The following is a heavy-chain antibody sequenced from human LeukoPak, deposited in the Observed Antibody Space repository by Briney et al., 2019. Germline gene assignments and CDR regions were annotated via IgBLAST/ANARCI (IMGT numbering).Heavy chain of an antibody. V-gene: IGHV4-34*01. CDR1: GGSFSGYY. CDR3: ARIMLSWREFDC. Sequence: SETLSLTCAVYGGSFSGYYWSWIRQPPGKGLEWIGEINHNGSTNCNPSLKSRITISVDASKNQFSLKLSSVTAADTAVYYCARIMLSWREFDCWGQGTLVTVSS. J-gene: IGHJ4*02. D-gene: IGHD1-26*01. CDR2: INHNGST.